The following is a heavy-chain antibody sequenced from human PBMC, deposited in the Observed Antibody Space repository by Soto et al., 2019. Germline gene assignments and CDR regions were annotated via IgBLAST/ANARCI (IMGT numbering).Heavy chain of an antibody. V-gene: IGHV1-18*01. J-gene: IGHJ5*02. CDR3: ARVLRGVVNWFDP. Sequence: HLVQSGPEVKQPGASVTVSCKTSGDTFTNFGLSWVRQAPGQGLEWMGWIATYNSNKNYSPKFQGRLTLTTDTSSSTAYMELKSLAYDDTAVYYCARVLRGVVNWFDPWGQGTLVTVSS. D-gene: IGHD3-10*01. CDR1: GDTFTNFG. CDR2: IATYNSNK.